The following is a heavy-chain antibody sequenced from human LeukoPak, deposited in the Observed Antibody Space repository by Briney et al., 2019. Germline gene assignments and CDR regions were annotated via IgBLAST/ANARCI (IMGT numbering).Heavy chain of an antibody. J-gene: IGHJ4*02. CDR3: AREEWYYFDY. Sequence: GGSLRLSCAASGFTFSIYAMHWVRQAPGKGLEWVAIISYDGSNKYYADSVKGRFTISRDNSKNTLYLQMNSLRAEDMAVYYCAREEWYYFDYWGQGTLVTVSS. CDR2: ISYDGSNK. V-gene: IGHV3-30*04. D-gene: IGHD3-3*01. CDR1: GFTFSIYA.